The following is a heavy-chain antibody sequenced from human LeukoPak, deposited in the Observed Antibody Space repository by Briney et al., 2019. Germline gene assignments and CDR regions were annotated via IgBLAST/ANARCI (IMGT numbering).Heavy chain of an antibody. CDR1: GYTFTGYY. J-gene: IGHJ4*02. CDR2: INPNSGGT. Sequence: ASVKVSCKASGYTFTGYYIHWVRQAPGQGLEWMGWINPNSGGTNYAQKFQGRVTMTRDTSISTAYMELSRLRFDDTAVYYCARDGGVLTAQNRDYWGQETLVTVSS. V-gene: IGHV1-2*02. D-gene: IGHD3-16*01. CDR3: ARDGGVLTAQNRDY.